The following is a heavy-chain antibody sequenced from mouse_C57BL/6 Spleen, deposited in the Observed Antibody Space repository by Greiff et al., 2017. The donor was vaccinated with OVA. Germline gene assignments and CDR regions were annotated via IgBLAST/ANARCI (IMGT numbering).Heavy chain of an antibody. Sequence: QVQLQPSGAELFTPGASLTLSFKASCFTFTAYLMHLVTPTPLPRLAWIGAIDPESGGTAYNQKFKGKAILTADKSTSTAYMELRSLTSEDSAVYYCTRFGSSPYFDYWGQGTTLTVSS. J-gene: IGHJ2*01. V-gene: IGHV1-15*01. CDR2: IDPESGGT. D-gene: IGHD1-1*01. CDR3: TRFGSSPYFDY. CDR1: CFTFTAYL.